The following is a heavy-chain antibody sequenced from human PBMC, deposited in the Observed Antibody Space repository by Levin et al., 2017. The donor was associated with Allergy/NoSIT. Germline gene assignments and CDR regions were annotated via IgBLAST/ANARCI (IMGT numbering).Heavy chain of an antibody. D-gene: IGHD4-17*01. Sequence: AASVKVSCKASGYTFTSYDINWVRQATGQGLEWMGWMNPNSGNTGYAQKFQGRVTMTRNTSISTAYMELSSLRSEDTAVYYCARGSRDYGDPYLSYYYYYGMDVWGQGTTVTVSS. CDR2: MNPNSGNT. J-gene: IGHJ6*02. V-gene: IGHV1-8*01. CDR1: GYTFTSYD. CDR3: ARGSRDYGDPYLSYYYYYGMDV.